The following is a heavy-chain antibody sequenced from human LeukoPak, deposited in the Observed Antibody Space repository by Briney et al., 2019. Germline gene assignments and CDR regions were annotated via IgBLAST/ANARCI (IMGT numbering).Heavy chain of an antibody. J-gene: IGHJ6*02. CDR1: GGSISSSSYY. D-gene: IGHD1-14*01. Sequence: ETLSLTCTVSGGSISSSSYYWGLIRQPPGKGLELIGSIYYSGSAYYNPSLKSRVTISVDTSKNQFSLKLSSVTAADTAVYYCATPRMDYYYGMDVWGQGTTATVSS. CDR2: IYYSGSA. CDR3: ATPRMDYYYGMDV. V-gene: IGHV4-39*07.